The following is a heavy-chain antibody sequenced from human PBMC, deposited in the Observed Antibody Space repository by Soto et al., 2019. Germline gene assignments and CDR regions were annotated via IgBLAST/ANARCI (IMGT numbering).Heavy chain of an antibody. V-gene: IGHV4-59*08. Sequence: QVQLQESGPGLVKPSETLSLTCTVSGGSITNYYCSWFRQPPGKGLEWIGYINYDGYSAYNLSLNSRVTLSMDAPKTQFSLMLESVTATDTAVYYCARHGFGPLHGLVEVWGPGPTVIVSS. CDR3: ARHGFGPLHGLVEV. CDR2: INYDGYS. D-gene: IGHD3-10*01. CDR1: GGSITNYY. J-gene: IGHJ6*02.